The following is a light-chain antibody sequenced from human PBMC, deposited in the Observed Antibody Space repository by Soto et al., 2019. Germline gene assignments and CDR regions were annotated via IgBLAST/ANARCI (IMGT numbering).Light chain of an antibody. CDR2: SAS. J-gene: IGKJ4*01. CDR3: QQLSRYPLT. CDR1: QALSNY. Sequence: DIQFTQSPSVRSASVGGAVTSTCRASQALSNYFAWYQQKPAKAPDLLIYSASTLQSGVPSRFSGSGSETEFSLTIRALQPEDFATYYCQQLSRYPLTFGRGTKVDIK. V-gene: IGKV1-9*01.